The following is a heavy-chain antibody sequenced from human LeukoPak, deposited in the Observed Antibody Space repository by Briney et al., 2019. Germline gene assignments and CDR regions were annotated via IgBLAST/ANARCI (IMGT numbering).Heavy chain of an antibody. J-gene: IGHJ2*01. D-gene: IGHD4-17*01. Sequence: SVKVSCKASGGTVSSYAISWLRQAPGQRLESMGRIIPIFGTANYAQKFQGRVTITTDESTSTAYMELSSLRSEDTAVYYCARDQGYGDYHSYWYFDLWGRGTLVTVSS. CDR3: ARDQGYGDYHSYWYFDL. V-gene: IGHV1-69*05. CDR1: GGTVSSYA. CDR2: IIPIFGTA.